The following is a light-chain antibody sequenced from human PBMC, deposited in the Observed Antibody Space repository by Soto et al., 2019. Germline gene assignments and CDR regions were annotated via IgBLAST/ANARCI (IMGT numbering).Light chain of an antibody. CDR3: QQIYSTPIS. Sequence: DIQMTQSASSLSASVGDRVTITCRAIQSISSYLIWYQQKPGKAPNLLIYTASSLQSGVPSRFSGSGSGTDFTLTISGLQPEDSATYYCQQIYSTPISFGQATRLEI. CDR1: QSISSY. V-gene: IGKV1-39*01. CDR2: TAS. J-gene: IGKJ5*01.